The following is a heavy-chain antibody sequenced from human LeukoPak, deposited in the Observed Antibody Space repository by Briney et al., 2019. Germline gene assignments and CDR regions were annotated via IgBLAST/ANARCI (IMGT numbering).Heavy chain of an antibody. D-gene: IGHD3-10*01. CDR1: GYTFTSYG. V-gene: IGHV1-18*01. CDR2: ISAYNGNT. Sequence: ASVKVSCKASGYTFTSYGISWVRQPPGPGLEWMGWISAYNGNTNYAQKLRGRVTMTTDTSTSTAYMELRSLRSDDTAVYYCARDLVRGVIITPSPFDPWGQGTLVTVSS. CDR3: ARDLVRGVIITPSPFDP. J-gene: IGHJ5*02.